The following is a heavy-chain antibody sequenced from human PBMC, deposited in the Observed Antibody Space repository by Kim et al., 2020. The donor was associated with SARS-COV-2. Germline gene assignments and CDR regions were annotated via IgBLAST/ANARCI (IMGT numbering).Heavy chain of an antibody. J-gene: IGHJ4*02. Sequence: GGSLRLSCAASGFTFSSYAMSWVRQAPGKGLEWVSAISGSGGSTYYADSVKGRFTISRDNSKNTLYLQMNSLRAEDTAVYYCAKDREYYYDSSGYCDYWGQGTLVTVSS. CDR3: AKDREYYYDSSGYCDY. V-gene: IGHV3-23*01. CDR2: ISGSGGST. CDR1: GFTFSSYA. D-gene: IGHD3-22*01.